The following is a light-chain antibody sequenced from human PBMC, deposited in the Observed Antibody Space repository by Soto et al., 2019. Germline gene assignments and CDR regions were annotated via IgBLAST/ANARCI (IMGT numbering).Light chain of an antibody. CDR3: SSYTSSNTPVV. Sequence: QSVLTQPASVSGSPGQSITISCTGTSSDVGGYNYVSWYQQHPGKAPKLLIYDVSNRPSGVSNRFSGSKSGNTASLTISGLLAEDEAGYYCSSYTSSNTPVVFGGGTQLTVL. J-gene: IGLJ2*01. CDR2: DVS. CDR1: SSDVGGYNY. V-gene: IGLV2-14*03.